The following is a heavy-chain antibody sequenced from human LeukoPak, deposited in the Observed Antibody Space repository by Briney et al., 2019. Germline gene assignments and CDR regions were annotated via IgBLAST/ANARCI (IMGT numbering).Heavy chain of an antibody. Sequence: ASVKVSCKASGYTFTGHYMHWVRQAPGQGLEWMGWINPNSGGTNYAQKFQGRVTMTRDTSISTAYMELSRLRSDDTAVYYCARAYDFWSGYYTTTDYWGQGTLVTVSS. CDR2: INPNSGGT. J-gene: IGHJ4*02. CDR1: GYTFTGHY. CDR3: ARAYDFWSGYYTTTDY. D-gene: IGHD3-3*01. V-gene: IGHV1-2*02.